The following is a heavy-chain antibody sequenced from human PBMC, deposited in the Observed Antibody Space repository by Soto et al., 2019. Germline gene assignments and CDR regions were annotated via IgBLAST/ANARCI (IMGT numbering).Heavy chain of an antibody. CDR1: DGSFSVYY. D-gene: IGHD3-10*01. CDR2: INHSGST. J-gene: IGHJ6*01. V-gene: IGHV4-34*01. Sequence: SETLSVTCAFYDGSFSVYYWSWIRQPPGRGLDWIGEINHSGSTNYNPSLKSRVTISVDTSKNQFSLKLSSVTAADTAVYYCARDPALGFGELQSYYGMDVWGQGTTVTVSS. CDR3: ARDPALGFGELQSYYGMDV.